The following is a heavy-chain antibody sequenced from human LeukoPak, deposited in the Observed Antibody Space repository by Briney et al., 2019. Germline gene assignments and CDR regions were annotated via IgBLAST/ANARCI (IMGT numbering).Heavy chain of an antibody. D-gene: IGHD1-26*01. V-gene: IGHV3-73*01. J-gene: IGHJ5*02. CDR2: IDKKDNFHAT. CDR1: GFTFRGCA. CDR3: TRDSGTYNWLDP. Sequence: GGSLKLSCAASGFTFRGCAIHWVRQSSGKGLEWLGHIDKKDNFHATAYAASVQGRFSISRDDSKNTAFLHMNSLKTEDMALYYCTRDSGTYNWLDPWGQGTLVTVSS.